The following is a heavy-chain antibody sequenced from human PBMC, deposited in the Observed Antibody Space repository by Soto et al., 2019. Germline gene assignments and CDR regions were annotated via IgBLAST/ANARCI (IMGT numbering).Heavy chain of an antibody. J-gene: IGHJ4*02. V-gene: IGHV3-23*01. Sequence: GGSLRLSCAASGFIFSSYAMNWVRQAPGRGLEWVSTISNAGGSTYYADSVKGRFTISRDNSKNTLYLRMNSLRVEDTAVYYCAKARFGTTGTDYWGQGTLVTVSS. CDR1: GFIFSSYA. CDR3: AKARFGTTGTDY. D-gene: IGHD1-1*01. CDR2: ISNAGGST.